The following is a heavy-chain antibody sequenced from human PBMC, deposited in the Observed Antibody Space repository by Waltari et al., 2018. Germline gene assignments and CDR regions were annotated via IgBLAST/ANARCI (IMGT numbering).Heavy chain of an antibody. CDR2: IYYSGST. V-gene: IGHV4-59*01. D-gene: IGHD6-13*01. Sequence: QPPGEGLEWIGYIYYSGSTNYNPSLKSRVTISVDTSKNQFSLKLSSGTAADTAVYYCARDWSDSSSWFAGDYYYGMAVWGQGTPVTVSS. CDR3: ARDWSDSSSWFAGDYYYGMAV. J-gene: IGHJ6*02.